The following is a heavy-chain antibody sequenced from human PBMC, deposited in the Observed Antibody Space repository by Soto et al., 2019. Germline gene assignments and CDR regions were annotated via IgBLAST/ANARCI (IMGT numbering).Heavy chain of an antibody. CDR2: TTHSGRT. V-gene: IGHV4-34*01. Sequence: SETLSLTCAVYVGSFNYHYWTWIRQPPGKWLEWIGETTHSGRTTXTPSLKSRLXIFVDTSKNQFXLVLMXVTSADTAVYYCARGFSTGPLHYWVQGTLVTVSS. J-gene: IGHJ4*01. CDR1: VGSFNYHY. D-gene: IGHD2-2*01. CDR3: ARGFSTGPLHY.